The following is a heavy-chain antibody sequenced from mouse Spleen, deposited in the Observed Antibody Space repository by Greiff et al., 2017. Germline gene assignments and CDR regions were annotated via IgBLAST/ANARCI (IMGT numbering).Heavy chain of an antibody. J-gene: IGHJ4*01. Sequence: QVQLQQSGAELARPGASVKMSCKASGYTFTSYTMHWVKQRPGQGLEWIGYINPSSGYTKYNQKFKDKATLTADESSSTAYMQLSSLTSEDSAVYYCARSHYYGSSSDYWGQGTSVTVSS. D-gene: IGHD1-1*01. CDR2: INPSSGYT. V-gene: IGHV1-4*01. CDR3: ARSHYYGSSSDY. CDR1: GYTFTSYT.